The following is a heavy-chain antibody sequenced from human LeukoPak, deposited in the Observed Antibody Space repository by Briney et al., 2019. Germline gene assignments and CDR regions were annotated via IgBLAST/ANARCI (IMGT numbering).Heavy chain of an antibody. CDR3: ARSSDIVLMVYAIEYYFDY. J-gene: IGHJ4*02. D-gene: IGHD2-8*01. V-gene: IGHV1-69*05. Sequence: ASVKVSCKASGYTFTSYGISWVRQAPGQGLEWMGGIIPIFGTANYAQKFQGRVTITTDESTSTAYMELSSLRSEDTAVYYCARSSDIVLMVYAIEYYFDYWGQGTLVTVSS. CDR2: IIPIFGTA. CDR1: GYTFTSYG.